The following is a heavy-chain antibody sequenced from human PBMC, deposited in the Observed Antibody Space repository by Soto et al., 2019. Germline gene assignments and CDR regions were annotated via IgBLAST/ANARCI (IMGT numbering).Heavy chain of an antibody. D-gene: IGHD3-22*01. CDR3: ARLSRPNYYDTSGFFKDNWFDP. Sequence: ASVKVSCKASGGTFNSYDINWVRQAPGQGLEWMGGIIPIVETPKYAQKFQGRVTITADESTNTVYMELSSLRSEDAAMYYCARLSRPNYYDTSGFFKDNWFDPWGQGTLVTVSS. J-gene: IGHJ5*02. CDR1: GGTFNSYD. V-gene: IGHV1-69*13. CDR2: IIPIVETP.